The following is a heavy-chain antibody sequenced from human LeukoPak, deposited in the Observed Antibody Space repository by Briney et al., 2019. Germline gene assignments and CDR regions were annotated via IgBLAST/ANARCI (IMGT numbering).Heavy chain of an antibody. Sequence: GGSLRLSCAASGFTFNRDWTAWVRQAPGKGLEWVANIKEDGSEKNYVDSVKGRFTISRDNSKNTLYLQMNSLRAEDTAVYYCAKDGEDYGSGSYDYYYGMDVWGQGTTVTVSS. CDR3: AKDGEDYGSGSYDYYYGMDV. D-gene: IGHD3-10*01. V-gene: IGHV3-7*03. J-gene: IGHJ6*02. CDR1: GFTFNRDW. CDR2: IKEDGSEK.